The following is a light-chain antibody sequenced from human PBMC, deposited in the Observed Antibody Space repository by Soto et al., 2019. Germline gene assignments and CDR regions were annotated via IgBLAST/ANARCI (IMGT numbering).Light chain of an antibody. Sequence: DIQLTQSPSTLSASVGDRVTLTCRASQSISSWLAWYQQKPGKAPKLLIFDASTLKTGVPSRFSGSGSGTDFTLTISRLEPEDFAVYYCQHYGSSRGTFGQGTKVDIK. J-gene: IGKJ1*01. V-gene: IGKV1-5*01. CDR1: QSISSW. CDR2: DAS. CDR3: QHYGSSRGT.